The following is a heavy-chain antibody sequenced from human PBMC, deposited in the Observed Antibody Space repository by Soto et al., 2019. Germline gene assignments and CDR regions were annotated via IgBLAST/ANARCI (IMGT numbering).Heavy chain of an antibody. CDR3: ARGVRSIPTRATFHFYFDY. CDR2: INHSGST. V-gene: IGHV4-34*01. CDR1: GGSSSNYY. D-gene: IGHD1-26*01. Sequence: QVQLQHWGAGLLKPSETLSLTCAVYGGSSSNYYWTWIRQPPGKGLEWIGEINHSGSTNYNSSLKSRVSISVDMSKNHLSLKLRSVTAADTAVYYCARGVRSIPTRATFHFYFDYWGQGTLVTVSS. J-gene: IGHJ4*02.